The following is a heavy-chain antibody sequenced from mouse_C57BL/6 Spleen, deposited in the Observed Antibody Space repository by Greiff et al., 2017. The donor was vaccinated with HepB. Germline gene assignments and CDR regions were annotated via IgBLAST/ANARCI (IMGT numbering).Heavy chain of an antibody. V-gene: IGHV3-1*01. CDR2: ISYSGST. CDR1: GYSITSGYD. Sequence: ESGPGMVKPSQSLSLTCTVTGYSITSGYDWHWIRHFPGNKLEWMGYISYSGSTNYNPSLKSRISITHDTSKNHFFLKLNSVTTEDTATYYCARGPFYYAMDYWGQGTSVTVSS. CDR3: ARGPFYYAMDY. J-gene: IGHJ4*01.